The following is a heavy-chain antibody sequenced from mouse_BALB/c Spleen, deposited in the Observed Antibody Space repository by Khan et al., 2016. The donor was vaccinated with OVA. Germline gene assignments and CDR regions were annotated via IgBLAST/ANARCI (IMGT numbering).Heavy chain of an antibody. V-gene: IGHV1S81*02. J-gene: IGHJ3*01. D-gene: IGHD1-1*02. CDR1: GYTFTSYY. Sequence: QVPLKQSGAELVKPGASVKLSCKASGYTFTSYYLYWVKQRPGQGLEWIGDINPSNGSTNFNEKFKTKATLTVDKFSSTAYMQLSSLTSEDTAVYDSTRSGDGAFAYWGQGTLVTVSA. CDR3: TRSGDGAFAY. CDR2: INPSNGST.